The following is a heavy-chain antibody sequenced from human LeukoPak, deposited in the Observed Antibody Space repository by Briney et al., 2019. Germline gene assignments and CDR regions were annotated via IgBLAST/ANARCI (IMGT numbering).Heavy chain of an antibody. J-gene: IGHJ2*01. V-gene: IGHV1-18*01. D-gene: IGHD1-26*01. CDR2: ISAYNGNT. Sequence: ASVKVSCKASGYTFTSYGISWVRQAPGQGLEWMGWISAYNGNTNYAQKLQGRVTMTTDTSTSTAYMELRSLRSDDTAVYYCARHLKSGSNLGDNFYFALWGRGTLVTVSS. CDR3: ARHLKSGSNLGDNFYFAL. CDR1: GYTFTSYG.